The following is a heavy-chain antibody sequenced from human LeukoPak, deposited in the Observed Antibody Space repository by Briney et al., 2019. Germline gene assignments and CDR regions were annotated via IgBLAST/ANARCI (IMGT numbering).Heavy chain of an antibody. J-gene: IGHJ6*02. CDR1: GYSFTSYW. D-gene: IGHD6-13*01. Sequence: GESLKISCKGSGYSFTSYWIGWVRQMPGKGLEWMGIIYPGDSDTRYSPSFQGQVTISADKSISTAHLQWSSLKASDTAMYYCASSSWSHYYYYYGMDVWGQGTTVTVSS. V-gene: IGHV5-51*01. CDR3: ASSSWSHYYYYYGMDV. CDR2: IYPGDSDT.